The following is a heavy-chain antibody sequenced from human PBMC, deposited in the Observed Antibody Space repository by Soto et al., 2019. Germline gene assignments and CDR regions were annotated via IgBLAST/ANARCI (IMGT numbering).Heavy chain of an antibody. D-gene: IGHD7-27*01. CDR2: IHPSGST. Sequence: SETLSLTCDVYGGSLNNYYWTWIRQSPGKGLEWIGEIHPSGSTDYDPSLKSRVTMSLDTSKNQFSLKLTSVTAADTAVYYCARGLDQYKLGNVWGPGTTVTVYS. CDR3: ARGLDQYKLGNV. CDR1: GGSLNNYY. V-gene: IGHV4-34*01. J-gene: IGHJ6*02.